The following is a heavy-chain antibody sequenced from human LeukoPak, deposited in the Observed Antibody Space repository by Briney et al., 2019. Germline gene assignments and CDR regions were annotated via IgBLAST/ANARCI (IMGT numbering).Heavy chain of an antibody. Sequence: GGSLRLSCAGSGFTFSSYAMSWVRQAPGKGLEWVSAISGGGGSTYYADSVKGRFTISRDNSKHTLFLQMTSLRAEDTAVYYCARRSIIAAGSFDYWGQGTLVTVSS. CDR3: ARRSIIAAGSFDY. J-gene: IGHJ4*02. D-gene: IGHD6-13*01. V-gene: IGHV3-23*01. CDR2: ISGGGGST. CDR1: GFTFSSYA.